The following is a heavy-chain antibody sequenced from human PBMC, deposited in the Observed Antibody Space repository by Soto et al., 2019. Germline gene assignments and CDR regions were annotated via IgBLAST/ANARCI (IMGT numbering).Heavy chain of an antibody. V-gene: IGHV1-18*01. CDR1: GYTFARYG. J-gene: IGHJ4*02. Sequence: QVQLVQSGTEVTKPGASVKVACKTSGYTFARYGISWVRQAPGQGLEWMGWISGYNGHTSYAQNGNDRVTMTTDTSTSTAYMEVRSLRSDDTAIYICARDVRPIVEVVAGRLLDFWGQGTLVTVSS. CDR2: ISGYNGHT. D-gene: IGHD2-15*01. CDR3: ARDVRPIVEVVAGRLLDF.